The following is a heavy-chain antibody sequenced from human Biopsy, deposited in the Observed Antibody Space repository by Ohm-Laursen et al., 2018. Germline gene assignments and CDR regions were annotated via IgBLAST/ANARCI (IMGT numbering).Heavy chain of an antibody. Sequence: SLRLSCAALGFTFKNYAMNWVRQAPGKGLDWVSSIDSSAASTFYADSVKGRFTIPRDNSKNTLFLQMNSLRAADTAIYYCASDLNGDPSAFDYWGQGTPVTVSS. CDR1: GFTFKNYA. J-gene: IGHJ4*02. V-gene: IGHV3-23*01. CDR3: ASDLNGDPSAFDY. CDR2: IDSSAAST. D-gene: IGHD4-17*01.